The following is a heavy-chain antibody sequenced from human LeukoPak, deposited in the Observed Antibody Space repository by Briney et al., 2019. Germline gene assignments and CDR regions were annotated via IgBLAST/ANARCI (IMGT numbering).Heavy chain of an antibody. Sequence: ASVKVSCKASGYTFTGYYMHWVRQAPGQGLEWMGWINPNSGGTNYAQKLQGRVTMTTDTSTSTAYMELRSLRSDDTAVYYCARVSGATRPYHFDYWGQGTLVTVSS. D-gene: IGHD1-26*01. J-gene: IGHJ4*02. CDR3: ARVSGATRPYHFDY. V-gene: IGHV1-2*02. CDR1: GYTFTGYY. CDR2: INPNSGGT.